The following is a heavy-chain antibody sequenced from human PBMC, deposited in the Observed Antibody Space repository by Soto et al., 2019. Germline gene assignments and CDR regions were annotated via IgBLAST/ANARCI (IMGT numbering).Heavy chain of an antibody. CDR2: ISSSSSYT. J-gene: IGHJ4*02. V-gene: IGHV3-11*06. Sequence: PWGTLRRSCAASGFTCSDYYMSWIRQARGKGLEGVPYISSSSSYTNYADSLKGRFTISRHNAKDSLYLQMNSPRAEDPAVYFCARDHHRGGDDYYDSSGYYKYWGRGTLVTVSS. CDR1: GFTCSDYY. D-gene: IGHD3-22*01. CDR3: ARDHHRGGDDYYDSSGYYKY.